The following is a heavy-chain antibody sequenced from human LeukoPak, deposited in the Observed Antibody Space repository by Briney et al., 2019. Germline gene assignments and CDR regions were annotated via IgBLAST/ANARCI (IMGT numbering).Heavy chain of an antibody. Sequence: SVKVSFKASGGTFSSYAISWVRQAPGQGLEWMGRIIPIFGIANYAQKFQGRVTITADKSTSTAYMELSSLRSEDTAVYYCARDSRTTDYYYYGMDVWGQGTTVTVSS. CDR1: GGTFSSYA. D-gene: IGHD1-1*01. V-gene: IGHV1-69*04. CDR3: ARDSRTTDYYYYGMDV. J-gene: IGHJ6*02. CDR2: IIPIFGIA.